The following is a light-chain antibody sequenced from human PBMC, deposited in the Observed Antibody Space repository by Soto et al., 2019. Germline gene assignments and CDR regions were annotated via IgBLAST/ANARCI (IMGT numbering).Light chain of an antibody. CDR2: GVS. CDR1: QSVSSSH. Sequence: EIVLTQSPGTLSLSPGERATLSCRASQSVSSSHLAWYQQKPGQAPRLLIYGVSIRATGIPDRFSGSGSGTDFTRTISRVEPEDFAIYYCQQYGTSPITFGQGTRLEIK. V-gene: IGKV3-20*01. J-gene: IGKJ5*01. CDR3: QQYGTSPIT.